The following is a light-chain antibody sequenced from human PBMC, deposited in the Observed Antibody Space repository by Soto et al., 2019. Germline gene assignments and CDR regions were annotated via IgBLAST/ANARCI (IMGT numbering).Light chain of an antibody. CDR2: DAS. J-gene: IGKJ3*01. CDR3: QQRGNWPAT. Sequence: MTQSPATVSVSPGESATLSCRASQNIYYNVAWYQQKPGQAPRLLIYDASYRATGIPTRFSASGSGTDFTLTISSLEPEDFAVYYCQQRGNWPATFGPGTKVEIK. CDR1: QNIYYN. V-gene: IGKV3-11*01.